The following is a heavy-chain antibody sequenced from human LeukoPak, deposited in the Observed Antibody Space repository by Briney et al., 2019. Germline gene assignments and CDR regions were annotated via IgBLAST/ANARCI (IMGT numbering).Heavy chain of an antibody. Sequence: PSQTLSLTCTVSGGSISSGGYYWSWIRQHPGKGLEWIGYIYYSGSTYYNPSLKSRVTIPVDTSKNQFSLKLSSVTAADTAVYYCARGYNSGWYCDYWGQGTLVTVSS. D-gene: IGHD6-19*01. CDR1: GGSISSGGYY. V-gene: IGHV4-31*03. CDR3: ARGYNSGWYCDY. CDR2: IYYSGST. J-gene: IGHJ4*02.